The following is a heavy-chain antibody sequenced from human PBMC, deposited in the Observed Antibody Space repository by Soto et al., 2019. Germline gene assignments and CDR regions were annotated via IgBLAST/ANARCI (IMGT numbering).Heavy chain of an antibody. Sequence: EVQLVESGGGLVKPGGSLRLSCAASGFTFSNAWRSWVRQAPGKGLEWFGRIKRKTDGGTTDYAAPVKGRVTISRDDSKNTLDLQMISLKAEDTAVYYWTKTCRKRGFQHWGQGTLVTVSS. J-gene: IGHJ1*01. CDR1: GFTFSNAW. CDR2: IKRKTDGGTT. V-gene: IGHV3-15*01. CDR3: TKTCRKRGFQH.